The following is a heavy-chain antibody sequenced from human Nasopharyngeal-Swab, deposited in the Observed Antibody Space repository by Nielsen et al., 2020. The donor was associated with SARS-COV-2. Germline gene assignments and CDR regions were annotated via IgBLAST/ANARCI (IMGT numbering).Heavy chain of an antibody. J-gene: IGHJ6*02. CDR2: ITWHSGGI. D-gene: IGHD5-18*01. CDR3: ARDSERYSYGYDYYYYGMDV. Sequence: SLRLSCVASGFTFDDYAMHWVRQAPGKGLEWVSGITWHSGGIAYADSVKGRFTISRDNAKNSLYLQMNSLRAEDTAVYYCARDSERYSYGYDYYYYGMDVWGQGTTVTVSS. V-gene: IGHV3-9*01. CDR1: GFTFDDYA.